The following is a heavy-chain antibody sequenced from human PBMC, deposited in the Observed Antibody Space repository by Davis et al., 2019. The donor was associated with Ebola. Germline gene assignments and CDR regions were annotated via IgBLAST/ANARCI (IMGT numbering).Heavy chain of an antibody. Sequence: MPSETLSLTCTLSGVSISSGDYYWSWIPQPPGKGLEWIGYIHYSGSTYYNPSLKSRVTISLDTSKNQFSLRLSSVTAADTAVYYCASPSNTFDIWGQGTMVTVSS. J-gene: IGHJ3*02. CDR3: ASPSNTFDI. CDR2: IHYSGST. CDR1: GVSISSGDYY. V-gene: IGHV4-30-4*01.